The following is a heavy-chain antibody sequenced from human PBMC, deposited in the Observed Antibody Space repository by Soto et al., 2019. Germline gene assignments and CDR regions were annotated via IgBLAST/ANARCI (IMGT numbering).Heavy chain of an antibody. J-gene: IGHJ5*02. V-gene: IGHV1-2*02. Sequence: ASVKVSCKASGYTFTGSYMHCVRQAPLQGLDWMGCINPNSGGTNYAQKFQGRVTMTRDTSISTAYMELSRLRSDDTAVSYCAGTTVAKPRFDPCGQGTLVTVSS. CDR3: AGTTVAKPRFDP. CDR2: INPNSGGT. CDR1: GYTFTGSY. D-gene: IGHD4-17*01.